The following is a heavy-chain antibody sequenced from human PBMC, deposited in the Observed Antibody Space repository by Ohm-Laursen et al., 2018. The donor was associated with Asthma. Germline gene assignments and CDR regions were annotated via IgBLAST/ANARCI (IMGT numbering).Heavy chain of an antibody. J-gene: IGHJ4*02. CDR3: ARGTFYYESTGYYFFDH. D-gene: IGHD3-22*01. CDR1: GFAFSRYG. Sequence: SLRLSCTASGFAFSRYGMYWVRQAPGKGLQWVAVIWSDGSNEDYAESVKGRFTISRDNSGNTLYLQMNSLRAEDTAVYYCARGTFYYESTGYYFFDHWGQGALVTVSS. V-gene: IGHV3-33*07. CDR2: IWSDGSNE.